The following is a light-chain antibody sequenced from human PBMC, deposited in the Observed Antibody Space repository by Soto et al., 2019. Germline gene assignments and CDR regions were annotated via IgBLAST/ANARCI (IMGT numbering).Light chain of an antibody. J-gene: IGKJ2*01. Sequence: EIVLTQSPGTLSLSPGERATLSCRASQSVSSSYLTWYQQKPGQAPRVLVYGSSRRATGIPDRFSRSGSGTDFTLTIRRLGPEDFAVYYCQQYGRSPGYTFGQGTKLEIK. CDR1: QSVSSSY. V-gene: IGKV3-20*01. CDR3: QQYGRSPGYT. CDR2: GSS.